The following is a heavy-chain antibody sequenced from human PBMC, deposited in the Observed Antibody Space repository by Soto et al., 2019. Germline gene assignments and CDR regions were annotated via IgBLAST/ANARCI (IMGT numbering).Heavy chain of an antibody. V-gene: IGHV1-24*01. CDR2: FDPEDGET. D-gene: IGHD2-21*02. CDR1: GYTLTELS. J-gene: IGHJ5*02. CDR3: AHRWTDCGVNCYSWWFDP. Sequence: GASVKVSCKVSGYTLTELSMHWVRQAPGKGLEWMGGFDPEDGETIYAQKFQDRVTMTKDTSTSTVYMELNSLTSEDTAVYYCAHRWTDCGVNCYSWWFDPWGQGTLVTVSS.